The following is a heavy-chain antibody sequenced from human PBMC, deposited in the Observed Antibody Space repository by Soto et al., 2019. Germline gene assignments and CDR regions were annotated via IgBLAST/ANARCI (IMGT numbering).Heavy chain of an antibody. Sequence: SETLSLTCTVSGGSITSTSYYWGWIRQPPGKGLEWVGSISYSGSTYYNPSLKSRVTISVDTSKNQFSLKLSSVTAADTALYYCARAQYFDWLAKEYNCFDPWGQGTLVTVPS. CDR2: ISYSGST. V-gene: IGHV4-39*01. D-gene: IGHD3-9*01. CDR3: ARAQYFDWLAKEYNCFDP. CDR1: GGSITSTSYY. J-gene: IGHJ5*02.